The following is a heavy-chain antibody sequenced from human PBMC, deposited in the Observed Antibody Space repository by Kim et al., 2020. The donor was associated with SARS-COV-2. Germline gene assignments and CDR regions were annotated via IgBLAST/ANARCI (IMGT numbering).Heavy chain of an antibody. Sequence: VKGRVTISRDHAKNSLYLQMNSLSAEDTALYYCAKGTVRGSSMGYWYFDLWGRGTLVTVSS. CDR3: AKGTVRGSSMGYWYFDL. J-gene: IGHJ2*01. D-gene: IGHD3-16*01. V-gene: IGHV3-9*01.